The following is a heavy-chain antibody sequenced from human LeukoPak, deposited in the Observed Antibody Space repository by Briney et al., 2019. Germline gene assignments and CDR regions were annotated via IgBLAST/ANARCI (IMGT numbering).Heavy chain of an antibody. CDR2: IIPISDTA. J-gene: IGHJ3*02. V-gene: IGHV1-69*05. Sequence: SVKVSCKASGGTLRSYAISWVRQAPGQGLEWMGRIIPISDTANYAQKFQGRATITTDESMTTACMALSSLRSEDTAVYYCATSYGSDNDAFDIWGPGTMVTVSS. D-gene: IGHD3-10*01. CDR1: GGTLRSYA. CDR3: ATSYGSDNDAFDI.